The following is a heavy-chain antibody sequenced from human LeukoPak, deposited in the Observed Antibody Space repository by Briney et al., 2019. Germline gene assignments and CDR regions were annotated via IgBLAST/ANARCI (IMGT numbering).Heavy chain of an antibody. CDR3: ARDFDDYGGNGSRVDY. J-gene: IGHJ4*02. V-gene: IGHV1-69*13. CDR1: GGTFISYA. CDR2: IIPIFGTA. Sequence: SVKVSCKASGGTFISYAISWVRQAPGQGLEWMGGIIPIFGTANYAQKFQGRVTITADESTSTAYMELSSLRSEDTAVYYCARDFDDYGGNGSRVDYWGQGTLVTVSS. D-gene: IGHD4-23*01.